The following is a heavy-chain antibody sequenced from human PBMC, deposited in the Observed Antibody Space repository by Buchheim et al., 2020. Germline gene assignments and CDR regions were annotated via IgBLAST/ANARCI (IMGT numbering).Heavy chain of an antibody. CDR2: INRDRSDT. D-gene: IGHD1-26*01. J-gene: IGHJ2*01. CDR1: GFSFGSYW. V-gene: IGHV3-74*01. Sequence: EVQLVESGGGLVQPGGSLRLSCAASGFSFGSYWMQWVRQAPGQGLVWLSRINRDRSDTNYADSVKGRFTISRDNARNTLYLQMNSLRADDTAVYYCARDEGAEWALTVRGFDLWGRGTL. CDR3: ARDEGAEWALTVRGFDL.